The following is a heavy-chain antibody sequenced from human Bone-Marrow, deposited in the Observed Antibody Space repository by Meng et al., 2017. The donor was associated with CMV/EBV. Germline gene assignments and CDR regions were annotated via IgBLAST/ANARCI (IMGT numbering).Heavy chain of an antibody. J-gene: IGHJ4*02. Sequence: GESLKISCAASGFTFSNYGMNWVRQAPGKGLEWVSSISSSGYIHYADSVKGRFTISRDNAKSSLSLQMNSLRAEDTAVYYCARDVYDFLSGYGVSINYFDYWGQGTLVTFSS. V-gene: IGHV3-21*01. CDR2: ISSSGYI. CDR1: GFTFSNYG. D-gene: IGHD3-3*01. CDR3: ARDVYDFLSGYGVSINYFDY.